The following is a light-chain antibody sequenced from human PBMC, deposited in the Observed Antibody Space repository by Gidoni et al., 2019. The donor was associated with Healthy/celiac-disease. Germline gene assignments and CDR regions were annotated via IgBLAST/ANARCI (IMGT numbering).Light chain of an antibody. V-gene: IGKV3-11*01. CDR2: DAS. J-gene: IGKJ2*01. CDR1: QSVSSY. Sequence: EIVFTQSPATLSVSPGERATLSCRASQSVSSYLAWYQQKPGQAPRLLIYDASNRATGIPARFSGSGSGTDFTPTTSSLEPEDFAVYYCQQRSNLPPYTFGQGTKLEIK. CDR3: QQRSNLPPYT.